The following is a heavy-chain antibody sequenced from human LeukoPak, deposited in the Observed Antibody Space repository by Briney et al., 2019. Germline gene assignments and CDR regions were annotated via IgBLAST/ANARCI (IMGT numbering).Heavy chain of an antibody. CDR1: GFTFSSYA. D-gene: IGHD6-13*01. Sequence: GGSLRLSCAASGFTFSSYAMSWVRQAPGKGLEWGSAISGSGGSTYYADSVKGRFTISRDNSKNTLYLQMNSLRVEDTAIYYCAKARYSSSWYHFDYWGQGTLVTVSS. CDR2: ISGSGGST. CDR3: AKARYSSSWYHFDY. J-gene: IGHJ4*02. V-gene: IGHV3-23*01.